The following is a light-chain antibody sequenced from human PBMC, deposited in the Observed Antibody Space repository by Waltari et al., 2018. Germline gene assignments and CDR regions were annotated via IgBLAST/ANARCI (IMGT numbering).Light chain of an antibody. CDR3: QQHHELQT. V-gene: IGKV1-33*01. CDR1: QDISKY. CDR2: DAS. J-gene: IGKJ2*01. Sequence: DIQMTQSPSSLSASVGDRVTITVQASQDISKYLNWYQHKSGKAPKLLINDASNLERGVPSRFRGYGSGTNFTFSISSLQPEDFATYFCQQHHELQTFGQGTKLDIK.